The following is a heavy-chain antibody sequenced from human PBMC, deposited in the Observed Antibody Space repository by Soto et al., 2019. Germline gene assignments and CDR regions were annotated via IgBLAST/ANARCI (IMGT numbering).Heavy chain of an antibody. D-gene: IGHD3-9*01. J-gene: IGHJ4*02. V-gene: IGHV3-74*01. CDR3: SRAFDSLVPTDY. CDR1: GFTFSHYW. CDR2: ISSDGSYA. Sequence: EVQLVESGGGLVQPGGSLRLSCAASGFTFSHYWMYWVRQAPGKGLVCVSRISSDGSYASYADSVKGRFTISRDYAKSTLYLQMNSLRAEDTGVYYCSRAFDSLVPTDYWGQGTLVTVSS.